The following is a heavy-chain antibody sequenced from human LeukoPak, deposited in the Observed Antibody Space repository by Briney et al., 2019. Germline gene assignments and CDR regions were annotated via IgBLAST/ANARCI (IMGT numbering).Heavy chain of an antibody. D-gene: IGHD4-17*01. V-gene: IGHV3-64*01. CDR1: GFNFNSYV. Sequence: PGGSLRLSCAASGFNFNSYVIHWVRQASGKGLEYVSAISNDGGNTYYANSVKGRFIISRDNSKNTVYLQMGSLRGEDMAVYYCAIWASDYASWGQGTLVTVST. CDR2: ISNDGGNT. J-gene: IGHJ5*02. CDR3: AIWASDYAS.